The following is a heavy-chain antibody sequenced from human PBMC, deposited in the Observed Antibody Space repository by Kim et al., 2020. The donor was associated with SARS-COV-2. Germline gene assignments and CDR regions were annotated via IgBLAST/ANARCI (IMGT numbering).Heavy chain of an antibody. V-gene: IGHV1-18*01. J-gene: IGHJ3*02. D-gene: IGHD3-10*01. Sequence: ASVKVSCKASGYTFTSYGISWVRQAPGQGLEWMGWISAYNGNTNYAQKLQGRVTMTTDTSTSTAYMELRSLRSDDTAVYYCASGYYGSGSYRQRDAFDIWGQGTMVTVSS. CDR3: ASGYYGSGSYRQRDAFDI. CDR2: ISAYNGNT. CDR1: GYTFTSYG.